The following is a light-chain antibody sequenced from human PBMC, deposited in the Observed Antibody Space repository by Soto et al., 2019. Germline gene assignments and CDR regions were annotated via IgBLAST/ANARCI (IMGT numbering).Light chain of an antibody. CDR1: QSSSSY. Sequence: DIQITQAPPSLSASVGDRVTITCRASQSSSSYSTWYQQKPGKAPKLLIYAASSLQSGVPSRFSGSGSGTDFTLTISSLQPEDFATYYCQHYNSYSEAFGQGTKVDIK. J-gene: IGKJ1*01. V-gene: IGKV1-39*01. CDR2: AAS. CDR3: QHYNSYSEA.